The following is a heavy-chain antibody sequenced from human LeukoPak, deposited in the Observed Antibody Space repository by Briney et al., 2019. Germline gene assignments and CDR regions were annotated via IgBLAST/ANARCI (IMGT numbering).Heavy chain of an antibody. Sequence: ASVKVSCKASGYTFTAYYMHWVRQAPGQGLEWMGRINPNSGGANYAQRFQGRVTMTRDTSISTAYMKMRRLKSDDTAVYYCARLSSGWYDDFGIWGQGTMVTVSS. V-gene: IGHV1-2*06. J-gene: IGHJ3*02. D-gene: IGHD6-19*01. CDR2: INPNSGGA. CDR3: ARLSSGWYDDFGI. CDR1: GYTFTAYY.